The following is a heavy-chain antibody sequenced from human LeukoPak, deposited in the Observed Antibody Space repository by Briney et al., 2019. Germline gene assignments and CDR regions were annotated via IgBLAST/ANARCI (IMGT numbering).Heavy chain of an antibody. CDR3: GRGRGSGPIPI. D-gene: IGHD3-16*01. CDR2: IYYSGST. V-gene: IGHV4-59*01. CDR1: SGSFSGFY. J-gene: IGHJ4*02. Sequence: SETLSLTCAVYSGSFSGFYWTWIRQPPGKGLEWIGYIYYSGSTNYNPSLKSRVTISVDTSKTHFSLKLSSVTAADTAVYYCGRGRGSGPIPIWGQGILVTVSS.